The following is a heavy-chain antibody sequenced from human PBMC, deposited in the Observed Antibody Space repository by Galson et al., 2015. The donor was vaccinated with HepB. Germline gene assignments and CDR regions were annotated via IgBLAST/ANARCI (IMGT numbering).Heavy chain of an antibody. CDR1: GYTLIELS. Sequence: SVKVSCKVSGYTLIELSMHWVRQAPGKGLEWMGGFDPEDGETIYAQKFQGRVTMTEDTSRDTAYMELSSLRYEDTAVYYCAIERVGYGSGNWFAPWGQGTLVTVSS. V-gene: IGHV1-24*01. J-gene: IGHJ5*02. D-gene: IGHD3-10*01. CDR3: AIERVGYGSGNWFAP. CDR2: FDPEDGET.